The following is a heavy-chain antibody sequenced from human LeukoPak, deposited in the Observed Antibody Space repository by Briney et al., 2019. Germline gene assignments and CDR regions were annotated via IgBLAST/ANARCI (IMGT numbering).Heavy chain of an antibody. CDR3: ARFTYYYDSSGYRY. Sequence: GGSLRLSCAASGFTFSSYWMSWVRQAPGKGLEWVANIKQDGSEKYYVDSVKGRFTISRDNAKNPLYLQMNSLRAEDTAVYYCARFTYYYDSSGYRYWGQGTLVTVSS. D-gene: IGHD3-22*01. V-gene: IGHV3-7*03. CDR1: GFTFSSYW. CDR2: IKQDGSEK. J-gene: IGHJ4*02.